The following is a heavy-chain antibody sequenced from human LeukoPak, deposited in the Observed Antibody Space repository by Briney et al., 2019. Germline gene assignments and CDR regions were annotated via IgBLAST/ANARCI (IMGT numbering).Heavy chain of an antibody. J-gene: IGHJ5*02. Sequence: PSETLSLTCTVSGGFISGYYWNWIRQSPGKGLEWIGYIFYTGDTDYNPSLRSRVTMSVDRSNNRFSLQLASVTTADSAFYYCARAYRLASPRGFDPWGPGILVTVSS. D-gene: IGHD3-16*02. CDR2: IFYTGDT. V-gene: IGHV4-59*01. CDR1: GGFISGYY. CDR3: ARAYRLASPRGFDP.